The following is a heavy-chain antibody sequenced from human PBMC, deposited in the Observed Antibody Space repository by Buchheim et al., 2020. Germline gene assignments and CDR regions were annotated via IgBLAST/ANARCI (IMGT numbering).Heavy chain of an antibody. D-gene: IGHD3-10*01. CDR2: IYSGGST. J-gene: IGHJ6*02. CDR3: AREEVGSGSYGMDV. V-gene: IGHV3-66*01. Sequence: EVQLVESGGGLVQPGGSLRLSCAASGFTVSSNYMSWVRQAPGKGLEWVSVIYSGGSTYYADSVKGRFTISRDNSKNTPYLQMNSLRAEDTAVYYCAREEVGSGSYGMDVWGQGTT. CDR1: GFTVSSNY.